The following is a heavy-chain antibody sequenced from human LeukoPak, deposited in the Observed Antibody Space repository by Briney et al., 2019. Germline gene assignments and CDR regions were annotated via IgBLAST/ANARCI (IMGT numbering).Heavy chain of an antibody. J-gene: IGHJ4*02. CDR1: GFTFSSYA. CDR2: IFGSGIST. D-gene: IGHD6-19*01. Sequence: GGSLRLSCAASGFTFSSYAMYWVPQAPGKGLEWFSVIFGSGISTHYADSLKGRFTISRDNSKNTVYLQMNSLRAEDTALYYCAKTTTGYSSGRYPGWPVDYWGQGTLVTVSS. CDR3: AKTTTGYSSGRYPGWPVDY. V-gene: IGHV3-23*01.